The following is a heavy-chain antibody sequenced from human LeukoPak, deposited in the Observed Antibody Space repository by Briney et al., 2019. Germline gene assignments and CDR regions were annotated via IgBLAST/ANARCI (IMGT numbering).Heavy chain of an antibody. CDR2: ISYDGTNK. V-gene: IGHV3-30*14. Sequence: PGGSLRLSCAASGFTFSDYAMHWVRQAPGKGLEWVALISYDGTNKYYADSVKGRFTISRDNSKNTLYLQMNSLRAEDTAVYYCAASEGYYYDSSGYYGYWGQGTLVTVSS. J-gene: IGHJ4*02. CDR3: AASEGYYYDSSGYYGY. D-gene: IGHD3-22*01. CDR1: GFTFSDYA.